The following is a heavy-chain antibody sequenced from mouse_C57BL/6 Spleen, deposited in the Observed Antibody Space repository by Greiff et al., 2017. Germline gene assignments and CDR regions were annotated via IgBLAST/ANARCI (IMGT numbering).Heavy chain of an antibody. J-gene: IGHJ2*01. D-gene: IGHD3-2*02. CDR3: GGGDSAGWDFDY. CDR2: IRSKSSNYAT. V-gene: IGHV10-3*01. Sequence: EADGGLVQPKGSLKLSCAASGFTFNTYAMHWVRQAPGKGLEWVARIRSKSSNYATYYADSVKDRFTICRDDSQSMLYLQMINMQTEETAMYYCGGGDSAGWDFDYWGQGTTLTVSS. CDR1: GFTFNTYA.